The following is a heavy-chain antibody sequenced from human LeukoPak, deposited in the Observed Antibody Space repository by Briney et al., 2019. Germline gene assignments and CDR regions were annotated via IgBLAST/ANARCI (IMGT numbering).Heavy chain of an antibody. D-gene: IGHD3-3*01. CDR3: ARGRGYDSWSGCNWFDP. V-gene: IGHV4-34*01. J-gene: IGHJ5*02. CDR1: GGSFSGYY. CDR2: INHSGST. Sequence: SETLSLTCAVYGGSFSGYYWSWIRQPPGKGLEWIEEINHSGSTNYNPSLKSRVTISVDTSKNQFSLKLSSVTAADTAVYYCARGRGYDSWSGCNWFDPWGQGTLVTVSS.